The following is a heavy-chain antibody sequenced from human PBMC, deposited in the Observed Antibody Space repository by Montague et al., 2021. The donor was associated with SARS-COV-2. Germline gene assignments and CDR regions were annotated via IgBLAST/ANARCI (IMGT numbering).Heavy chain of an antibody. CDR1: GFTFSSYS. CDR3: ARNLGSGWAFFDY. Sequence: SLRLSCAASGFTFSSYSMNWVRQAPGKGLEWVSSISSSSSYIYYADSVKGRFTISRDNAKNSLYLQMNSLRAEDTAAYYCARNLGSGWAFFDYWGRGTLVTVSS. J-gene: IGHJ4*02. CDR2: ISSSSSYI. D-gene: IGHD6-19*01. V-gene: IGHV3-21*01.